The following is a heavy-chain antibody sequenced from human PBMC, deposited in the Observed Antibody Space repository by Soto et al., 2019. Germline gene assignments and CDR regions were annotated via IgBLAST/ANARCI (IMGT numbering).Heavy chain of an antibody. J-gene: IGHJ4*02. Sequence: EVRLLESGGGLVQPGGSLRLSCAASGFTFSVYAMSWVRQAPGKGLEWVSGISGSGDSTHYADSVKGRFTVSRDNSKSMLYLQTNGLRAEDTAIDYCAKALYGGFTYWGQGTLVTVSS. V-gene: IGHV3-23*01. CDR3: AKALYGGFTY. CDR1: GFTFSVYA. CDR2: ISGSGDST. D-gene: IGHD3-10*01.